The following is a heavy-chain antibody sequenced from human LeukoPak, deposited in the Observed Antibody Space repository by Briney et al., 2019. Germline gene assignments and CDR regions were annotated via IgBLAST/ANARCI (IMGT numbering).Heavy chain of an antibody. CDR2: INAGNGNT. CDR1: GYTLTSYA. CDR3: ARVGYSYGYTYLDY. J-gene: IGHJ4*02. Sequence: GASVKVSCKASGYTLTSYAMHWVRQAPGQRLEWMGWINAGNGNTKYSQKFQGRVTITRDTSASTAYMELSSLRPEDTAVYYCARVGYSYGYTYLDYWGQGTLVTVSS. V-gene: IGHV1-3*01. D-gene: IGHD5-18*01.